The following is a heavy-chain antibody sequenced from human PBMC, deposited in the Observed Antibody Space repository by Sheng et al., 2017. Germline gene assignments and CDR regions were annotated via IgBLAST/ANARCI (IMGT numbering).Heavy chain of an antibody. D-gene: IGHD5-12*01. CDR3: ARAFGLGYSGYEIRGSFDY. CDR1: GFTFSRYG. CDR2: IWYDGTEI. Sequence: QVQMVESGGGAVQPGRSLRLSCVASGFTFSRYGMHWVRQAPGKGLQWVAIIWYDGTEIQYADSVKGRFTISRDNSKNTLYLQMNSLRVEDTAVYYCARAFGLGYSGYEIRGSFDYWGQGTLVTVSS. V-gene: IGHV3-33*01. J-gene: IGHJ4*02.